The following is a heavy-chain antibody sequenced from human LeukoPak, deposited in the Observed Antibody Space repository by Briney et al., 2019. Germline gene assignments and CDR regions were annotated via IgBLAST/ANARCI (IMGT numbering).Heavy chain of an antibody. V-gene: IGHV1-46*01. CDR1: GYTFTSHY. CDR3: ARGARPFDDNLDY. J-gene: IGHJ4*02. CDR2: INPSGSST. Sequence: ASVKVSCKASGYTFTSHYMHRVRQAPGQGLEWMGLINPSGSSTLYAQKFQGRVTMTRDMSTTTDYMELSRLRSDDTAVYYCARGARPFDDNLDYWGQGTLVTVSS. D-gene: IGHD6-6*01.